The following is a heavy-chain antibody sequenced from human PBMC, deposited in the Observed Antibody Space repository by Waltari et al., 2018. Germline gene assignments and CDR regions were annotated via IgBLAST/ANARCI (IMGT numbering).Heavy chain of an antibody. Sequence: QVQLVQSGAEVKKPGASVKVSCKASGYTFTGYYMHWVRQAPGQGLEWMGWINANRGGTNYAQKFQGRVTMTRCTSISTAYMELSRLRSDDTAVYYCARWEATGTTSAVYFQHWGQGTLVTVSS. CDR1: GYTFTGYY. J-gene: IGHJ1*01. CDR2: INANRGGT. D-gene: IGHD1-1*01. CDR3: ARWEATGTTSAVYFQH. V-gene: IGHV1-2*02.